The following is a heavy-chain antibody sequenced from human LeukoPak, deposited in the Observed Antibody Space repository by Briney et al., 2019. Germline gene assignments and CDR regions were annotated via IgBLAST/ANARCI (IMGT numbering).Heavy chain of an antibody. J-gene: IGHJ4*02. CDR3: ARNYGGNGIAGY. V-gene: IGHV4-59*01. CDR2: IYTSGIT. CDR1: SGSMTYDY. D-gene: IGHD4-23*01. Sequence: SETLSLTCSVTSGSMTYDYWSWIRQSPGKGLEWIGYIYTSGITNYNPSLESRVTMSVDTSRDQFSLKLSSVTAADTAVYYCARNYGGNGIAGYWGQGTPVTVSS.